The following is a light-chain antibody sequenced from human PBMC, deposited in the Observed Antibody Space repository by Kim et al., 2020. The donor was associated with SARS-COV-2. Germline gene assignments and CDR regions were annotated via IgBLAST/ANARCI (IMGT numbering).Light chain of an antibody. CDR2: DAA. J-gene: IGKJ4*01. CDR3: QHYGSLPLT. V-gene: IGKV3D-20*01. Sequence: SPAETAPLARAASQRVSSNDSAGYQQRPGLAPGLLSYDAAGRATSIPATSSGRGSGTAFTLTVSRLEPEDFAVYYCQHYGSLPLTSGVGTKLDIK. CDR1: QRVSSND.